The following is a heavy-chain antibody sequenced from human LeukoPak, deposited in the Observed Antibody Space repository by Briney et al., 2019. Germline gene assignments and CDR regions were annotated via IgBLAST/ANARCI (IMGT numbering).Heavy chain of an antibody. CDR2: SGTAGDT. V-gene: IGHV3-23*01. J-gene: IGHJ4*02. Sequence: GGSLRLSCAASGFTFSSSAMNWVRQVPGKVLEWVSASGTAGDTYYADSVKGRFTISRDDSKNTLYLQMTSLRAEDTAVYYCAKKTPGTYPFDYWGQGTLVTVSP. CDR1: GFTFSSSA. D-gene: IGHD6-13*01. CDR3: AKKTPGTYPFDY.